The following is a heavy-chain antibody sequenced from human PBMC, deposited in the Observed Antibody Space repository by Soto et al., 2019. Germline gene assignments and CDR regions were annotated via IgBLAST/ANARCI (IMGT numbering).Heavy chain of an antibody. J-gene: IGHJ6*02. Sequence: QVQLVQSGAEVKKPGSSVKVSCKASGGTFSSYAISWVRQAPGQGLEWMGGIIPIFGTANYAQKFQGRVTITADESTSTAYMELSSLRSEDTAVYYCARSFPYGDYVYYYYYGMDVWGQGTTVTVSS. CDR1: GGTFSSYA. D-gene: IGHD4-17*01. CDR3: ARSFPYGDYVYYYYYGMDV. CDR2: IIPIFGTA. V-gene: IGHV1-69*12.